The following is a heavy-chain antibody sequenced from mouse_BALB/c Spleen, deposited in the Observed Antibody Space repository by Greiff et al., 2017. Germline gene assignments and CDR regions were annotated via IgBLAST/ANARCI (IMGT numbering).Heavy chain of an antibody. Sequence: EVQVVESGGGLVQPGGSRKLSCAASGFTFSSFGMHWVRQAPEKGLEWVAYISSGSSTIYYADTVKGRFTISRDNPKNTLFLQMTSLRSEDTAMYYCARGVITPFYYAMDYWGQGTSATVSS. D-gene: IGHD2-4*01. CDR1: GFTFSSFG. CDR3: ARGVITPFYYAMDY. CDR2: ISSGSSTI. V-gene: IGHV5-17*02. J-gene: IGHJ4*01.